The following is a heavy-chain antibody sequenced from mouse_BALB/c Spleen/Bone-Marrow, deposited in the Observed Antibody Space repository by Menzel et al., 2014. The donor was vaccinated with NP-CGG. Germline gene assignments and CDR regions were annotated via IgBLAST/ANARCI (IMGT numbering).Heavy chain of an antibody. J-gene: IGHJ3*01. CDR1: GYSFTGYF. CDR2: INPYNGDT. V-gene: IGHV1-20*02. Sequence: VQLKQSGPELVKPGASVKISCKASGYSFTGYFMNWVVQSHGKSLEWIGRINPYNGDTFYNQKFKGKATLTVDKSSNTAHMELRSLASEDSAVYYCARIYDYDRGAWFAYWGQGTLVTVSA. D-gene: IGHD2-4*01. CDR3: ARIYDYDRGAWFAY.